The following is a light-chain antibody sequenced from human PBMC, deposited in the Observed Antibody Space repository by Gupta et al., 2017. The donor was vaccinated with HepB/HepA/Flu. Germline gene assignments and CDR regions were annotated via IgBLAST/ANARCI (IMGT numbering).Light chain of an antibody. CDR3: QQYDNLPWT. V-gene: IGKV1-33*01. CDR2: DAS. Sequence: DIQMTQSPSSLSASVGDRVTITCQASQDISNYLNWYQQKPGKAPKLLIYDASNLETGVPSRFSGSGSGTDFTFTIISLQPEDIATYYCQQYDNLPWTFGQGTKVEIK. CDR1: QDISNY. J-gene: IGKJ1*01.